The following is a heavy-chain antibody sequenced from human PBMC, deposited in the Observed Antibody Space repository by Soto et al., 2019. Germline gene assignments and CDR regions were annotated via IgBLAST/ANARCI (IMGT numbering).Heavy chain of an antibody. D-gene: IGHD6-19*01. CDR2: INPSSGST. CDR3: SRAPFASGSGWYDY. V-gene: IGHV1-46*03. J-gene: IGHJ4*02. Sequence: QVQLVQSGAEVKKPGASVKVSCKASGYTFTTYYIHWVRQAPGQGLEWMGIINPSSGSTSSAQKFQGRVTMTRDTSTGAVYMEMSSLRSEDTALYYCSRAPFASGSGWYDYWGRGTLVTVSS. CDR1: GYTFTTYY.